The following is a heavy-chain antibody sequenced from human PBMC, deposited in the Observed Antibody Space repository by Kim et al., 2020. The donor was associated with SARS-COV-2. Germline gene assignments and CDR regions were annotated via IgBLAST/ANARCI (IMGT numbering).Heavy chain of an antibody. D-gene: IGHD2-2*01. V-gene: IGHV3-30*01. J-gene: IGHJ4*02. Sequence: EAPATGPVTISRDNSKNTLYLQMNSLRAEDTAVYYCARPPRYQLLSGFDYWGQGTLVTVSS. CDR3: ARPPRYQLLSGFDY.